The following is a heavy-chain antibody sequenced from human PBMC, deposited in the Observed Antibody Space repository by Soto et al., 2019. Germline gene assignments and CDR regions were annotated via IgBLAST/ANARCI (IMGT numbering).Heavy chain of an antibody. V-gene: IGHV1-18*01. J-gene: IGHJ4*02. D-gene: IGHD6-19*01. Sequence: QIQLVQSGTEVKYPGASVKVSCKASNYTFTNYGFNWVRQAPGQGIEWIGWISAYNGYTNYEKKFQGRVTMTTDASTRTAYMELRSLGFDDTAVYYCARESRQWLACDFWGQGTLVSVSS. CDR3: ARESRQWLACDF. CDR2: ISAYNGYT. CDR1: NYTFTNYG.